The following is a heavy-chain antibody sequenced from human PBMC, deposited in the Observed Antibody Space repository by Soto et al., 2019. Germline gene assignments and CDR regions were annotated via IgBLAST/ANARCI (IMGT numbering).Heavy chain of an antibody. CDR2: IYHSGST. D-gene: IGHD6-13*01. CDR3: ASLIAATSY. Sequence: QVQLQESGPGLVKPSGTLSLTCAVSSGSISSSNWLSWVRQPPGKGLEWIGDIYHSGSTNYNPSLKIRVTISVDKSKNQFSLKLSSVTGADTAVYYCASLIAATSYWGQGTLVTVSS. CDR1: SGSISSSNW. V-gene: IGHV4-4*02. J-gene: IGHJ4*02.